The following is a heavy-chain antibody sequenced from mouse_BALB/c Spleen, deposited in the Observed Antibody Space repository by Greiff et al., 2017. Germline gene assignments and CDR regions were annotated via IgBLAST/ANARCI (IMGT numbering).Heavy chain of an antibody. D-gene: IGHD2-1*01. J-gene: IGHJ2*01. CDR1: GFTFSSYT. CDR2: ISSGGSYT. V-gene: IGHV5-6-4*01. Sequence: EVKLVESGGGLVKPGGSLKLSCAASGFTFSSYTMSWVRQTPEKRLEWVATISSGGSYTYYPDSVKGRFTISRHNAKNTLYLQMSSLKSEDTAMYYCTRDDGNLFFDYWGQGTTLTVSS. CDR3: TRDDGNLFFDY.